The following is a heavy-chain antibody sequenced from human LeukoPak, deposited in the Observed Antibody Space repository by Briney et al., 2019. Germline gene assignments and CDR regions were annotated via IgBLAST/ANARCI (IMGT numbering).Heavy chain of an antibody. V-gene: IGHV3-23*01. CDR1: GFTFSSYA. CDR2: ISGSGGST. D-gene: IGHD3-16*01. Sequence: GGSLRLSCAASGFTFSSYAMSWVRQAPGKGLEWVSAISGSGGSTYYADSVKGRFTISRDNSKNTLYLQMNSLRAEDTAVYYCAKVPTSFRASYVAFDIWGQGTMVTVSS. J-gene: IGHJ3*02. CDR3: AKVPTSFRASYVAFDI.